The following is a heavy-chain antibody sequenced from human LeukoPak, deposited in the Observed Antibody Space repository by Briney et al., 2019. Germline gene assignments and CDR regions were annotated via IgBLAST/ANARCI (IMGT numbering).Heavy chain of an antibody. CDR1: GFTFSDYY. D-gene: IGHD6-13*01. J-gene: IGHJ4*02. V-gene: IGHV3-72*01. Sequence: GGSLRLSCAASGFTFSDYYMDWVRQAPGKGLEWVGRIIDKAHSYTTEYAASVKGRFTVSRDDSKNSLYLQMNSLKTEDTAICYCARDLGQQGFDYWGQGTLVTVSS. CDR2: IIDKAHSYTT. CDR3: ARDLGQQGFDY.